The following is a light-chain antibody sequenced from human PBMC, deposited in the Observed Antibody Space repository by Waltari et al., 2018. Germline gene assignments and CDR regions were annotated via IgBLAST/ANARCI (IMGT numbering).Light chain of an antibody. Sequence: EIVLTQSPASLSLSPGERATLSCRASQSIDSYLAWYQQKPGQVPRLLIYDASFRATGVPARFSGSGSGTDFTLTISSLEPEDFAVYYCQQRSDWPLTFGGATKVGIK. CDR2: DAS. CDR1: QSIDSY. J-gene: IGKJ4*01. CDR3: QQRSDWPLT. V-gene: IGKV3-11*01.